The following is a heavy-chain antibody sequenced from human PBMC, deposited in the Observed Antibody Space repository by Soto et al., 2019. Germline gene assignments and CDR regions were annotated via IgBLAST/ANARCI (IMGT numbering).Heavy chain of an antibody. V-gene: IGHV1-69*02. D-gene: IGHD6-19*01. Sequence: QVQLVQSGAEVKKPGSSVKVSCKASGGTFSSYTISWVRQAPGQGLEWMGRIIPILGIANYAQKFQGRVTITADKSTSTAYMELSSLRSEDTAVYYCATGYSSGWYYFDYWGQGTLVTVSS. CDR1: GGTFSSYT. CDR2: IIPILGIA. CDR3: ATGYSSGWYYFDY. J-gene: IGHJ4*02.